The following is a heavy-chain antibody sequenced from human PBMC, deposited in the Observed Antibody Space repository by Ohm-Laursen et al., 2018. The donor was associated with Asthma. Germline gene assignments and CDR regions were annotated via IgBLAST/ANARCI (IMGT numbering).Heavy chain of an antibody. D-gene: IGHD3-10*01. J-gene: IGHJ6*02. CDR3: ARDRVTMVQGRYYYGSGGGGMDV. CDR2: ISSSSSTI. Sequence: SLRLSCAASEFTFSLYSMNWVRQAPGKGLEWVSYISSSSSTIYYADSVKGRFTISRDNSKNTLYLQMNSLRAEDTAVYYCARDRVTMVQGRYYYGSGGGGMDVWGQGTTVTVSS. V-gene: IGHV3-48*01. CDR1: EFTFSLYS.